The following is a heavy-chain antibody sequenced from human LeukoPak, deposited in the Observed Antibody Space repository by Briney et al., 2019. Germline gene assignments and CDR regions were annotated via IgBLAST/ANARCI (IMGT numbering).Heavy chain of an antibody. J-gene: IGHJ2*01. Sequence: SETLSLTCTVSGDSISSYYWSWIRQPSEKGLEWIGYIYYTGSTNYNPSLKSRVTISLDTSKTQFSLKMNSVTAADTAIYYCARLQRITMSGPDYWYFDLWGRGTLVTVSS. CDR2: IYYTGST. CDR1: GDSISSYY. CDR3: ARLQRITMSGPDYWYFDL. D-gene: IGHD3-10*02. V-gene: IGHV4-59*01.